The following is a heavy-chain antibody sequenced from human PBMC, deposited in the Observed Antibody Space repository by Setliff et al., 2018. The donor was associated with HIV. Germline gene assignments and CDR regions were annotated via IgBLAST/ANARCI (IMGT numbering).Heavy chain of an antibody. Sequence: KTSETLSLTCAVSGGSVSSPSYYWSWIRQPAGKGLEWIGHIHTSGSTKYNPSLKSRVTISVDTSKNHFSLTLSSVTAADTAVYYCARHAAGPDGPFDYWGQGTLVTVSS. CDR1: GGSVSSPSYY. D-gene: IGHD2-2*01. J-gene: IGHJ4*02. CDR3: ARHAAGPDGPFDY. CDR2: IHTSGST. V-gene: IGHV4-61*09.